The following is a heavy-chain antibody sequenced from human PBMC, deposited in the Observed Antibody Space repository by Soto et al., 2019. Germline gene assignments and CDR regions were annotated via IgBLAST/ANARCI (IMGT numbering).Heavy chain of an antibody. CDR1: AASFSKYY. J-gene: IGHJ4*02. CDR3: ASVTFGGIVLAH. CDR2: IHFNGNT. V-gene: IGHV4-59*01. D-gene: IGHD3-16*01. Sequence: SETLSLTCTVSAASFSKYYWTWIRQPPGKGLEWIGYIHFNGNTKYNPSLEGRLTISIDTSKKEFSLKLTSVTAADAAVYYCASVTFGGIVLAHWGQGTLVTVSS.